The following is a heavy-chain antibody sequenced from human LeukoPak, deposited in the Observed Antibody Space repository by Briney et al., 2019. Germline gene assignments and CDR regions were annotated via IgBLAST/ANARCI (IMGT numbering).Heavy chain of an antibody. V-gene: IGHV3-33*06. D-gene: IGHD4-17*01. CDR1: GFTFSSYG. CDR3: AKSGDDYGDYY. Sequence: PGRSLRLSCAASGFTFSSYGMHLVRQAPGKGLEWVAVIWYDGSNKYYADSVKGRFTISRDNSKNTLYLQMNSLRAEDTAVYYCAKSGDDYGDYYWGQGTLVTVSS. J-gene: IGHJ4*02. CDR2: IWYDGSNK.